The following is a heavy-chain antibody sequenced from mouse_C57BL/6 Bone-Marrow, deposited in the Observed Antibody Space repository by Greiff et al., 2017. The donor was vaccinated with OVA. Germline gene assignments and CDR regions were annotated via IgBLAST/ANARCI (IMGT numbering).Heavy chain of an antibody. CDR1: GFTFSDYG. D-gene: IGHD1-1*01. V-gene: IGHV5-17*01. Sequence: EVQVVESGGGLVKPGGSLKLSCAASGFTFSDYGMHWVRQAPEKGLEWVAYISSGSSTIYYADTVKGRFTISRDNAKNTLFLQMTSLRSEDTAMYYCAKGYYYGSLYWYFDVWGTGTTVTVSS. J-gene: IGHJ1*03. CDR3: AKGYYYGSLYWYFDV. CDR2: ISSGSSTI.